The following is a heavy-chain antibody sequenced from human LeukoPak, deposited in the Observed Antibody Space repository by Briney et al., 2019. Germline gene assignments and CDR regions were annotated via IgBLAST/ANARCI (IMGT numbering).Heavy chain of an antibody. V-gene: IGHV1-24*01. D-gene: IGHD3/OR15-3a*01. CDR1: GYTLTELS. Sequence: PWASVKVSCKVSGYTLTELSMHWVRQAPGKGLEWMGGFDPEDGETIYAQKFQGRVTMTEDTSTDTAYMELSSLRSEDTAVYYCATNRGDWYYYYMDVWGKGTTVTVSS. J-gene: IGHJ6*03. CDR2: FDPEDGET. CDR3: ATNRGDWYYYYMDV.